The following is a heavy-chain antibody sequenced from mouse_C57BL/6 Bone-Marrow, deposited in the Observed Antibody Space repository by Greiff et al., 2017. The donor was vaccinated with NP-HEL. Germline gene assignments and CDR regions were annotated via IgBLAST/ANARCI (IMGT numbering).Heavy chain of an antibody. CDR2: IYPRSGTT. V-gene: IGHV1-81*01. D-gene: IGHD1-1*02. J-gene: IGHJ3*01. Sequence: VQLQQSGAELARPGASVKLSCKASGYTFTSYGISWVKQRTGQGLEWIGEIYPRSGTTYYNEKFKGKATLTADKSSSTAYMELRSLTSEDSAVYFCARDGGNPAWFAYWGQGTLVTVSA. CDR1: GYTFTSYG. CDR3: ARDGGNPAWFAY.